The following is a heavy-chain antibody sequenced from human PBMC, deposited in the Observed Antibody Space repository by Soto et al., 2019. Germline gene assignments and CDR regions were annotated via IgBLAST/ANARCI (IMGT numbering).Heavy chain of an antibody. CDR2: ISGNGGTT. Sequence: GGSLRLSCAASGFTFSSYSMTWVRQAPGKGLECVSAISGNGGTTFYADTAKGRFTISRDNSKNTLYLQMNSLRAEDTATYYSAKKRLGNYPFDYWGQGTLVTVSS. J-gene: IGHJ4*02. D-gene: IGHD1-7*01. CDR3: AKKRLGNYPFDY. CDR1: GFTFSSYS. V-gene: IGHV3-23*01.